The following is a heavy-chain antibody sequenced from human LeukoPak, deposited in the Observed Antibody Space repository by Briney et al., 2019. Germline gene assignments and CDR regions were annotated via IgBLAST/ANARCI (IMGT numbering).Heavy chain of an antibody. Sequence: GGSLRLSCAASGFTFSNHVMNWVRQAPGKGLEWVSGISSGGGGTYYADSVKGRFTISRDNSKNTLYLQMNSLRAEDTAVYYCAKGSVVTIVALAHWGRGTLVTVSS. J-gene: IGHJ4*02. CDR3: AKGSVVTIVALAH. V-gene: IGHV3-23*01. D-gene: IGHD3-22*01. CDR2: ISSGGGGT. CDR1: GFTFSNHV.